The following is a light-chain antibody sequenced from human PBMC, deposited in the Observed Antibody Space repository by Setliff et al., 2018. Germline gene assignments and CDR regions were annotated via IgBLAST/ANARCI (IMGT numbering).Light chain of an antibody. CDR1: SSDIGAYDY. CDR2: DVS. V-gene: IGLV2-14*03. CDR3: SSYSTRTSLDV. J-gene: IGLJ1*01. Sequence: QSVLTQPASVSGSPGQSITIYCIGSSSDIGAYDYVAWYQQHPGKAPKLMIYDVSHQPSGVSHRFSASKSGNTASLTISGLQVEDEADYYCSSYSTRTSLDVFGTGTKV.